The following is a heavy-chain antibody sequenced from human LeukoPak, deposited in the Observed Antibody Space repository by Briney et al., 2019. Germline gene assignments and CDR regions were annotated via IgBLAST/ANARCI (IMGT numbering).Heavy chain of an antibody. J-gene: IGHJ3*02. CDR1: GFTGSSYS. D-gene: IGHD3-16*01. Sequence: GGFLRLSGAASGFTGSSYSMNWVRQAPGKGLEWVSSISSSSSYIYYADSVKGRFTISRDNAKNSLYLQMNSLRAEDTAVYYCARGGLGAFDIWGQGTMVTVSS. V-gene: IGHV3-21*01. CDR2: ISSSSSYI. CDR3: ARGGLGAFDI.